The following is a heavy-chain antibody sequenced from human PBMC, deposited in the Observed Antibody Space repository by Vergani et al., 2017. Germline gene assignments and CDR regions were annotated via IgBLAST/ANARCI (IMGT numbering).Heavy chain of an antibody. D-gene: IGHD6-19*01. CDR2: IYYTVST. CDR1: GGSISSYY. CDR3: ARGWVSGWYGELGY. V-gene: IGHV4-59*01. J-gene: IGHJ4*02. Sequence: QVQLQESGPGLVKPSETLSLTCTVSGGSISSYYWTWIRQPPGKGLEWIGNIYYTVSTNYNPSLQSRVTMSVDTSNNQFSLRLSSVTAADTAVYYCARGWVSGWYGELGYWGQGTLVTVSS.